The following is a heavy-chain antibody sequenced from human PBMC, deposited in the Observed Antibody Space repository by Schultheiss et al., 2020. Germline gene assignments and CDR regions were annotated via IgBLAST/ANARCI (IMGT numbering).Heavy chain of an antibody. J-gene: IGHJ6*02. CDR2: IYYSGST. CDR3: ARDCIAVAGTNYYYYGMDV. V-gene: IGHV4-59*12. Sequence: SETLSLTFTVSGGSISSYYWSWIRQPPGKGLEWIGYIYYSGSTNYNPSLKSRVTISVDTSKNQFSLKLSSVTAADTAVYYCARDCIAVAGTNYYYYGMDVWGQGTTVTVSS. D-gene: IGHD6-19*01. CDR1: GGSISSYY.